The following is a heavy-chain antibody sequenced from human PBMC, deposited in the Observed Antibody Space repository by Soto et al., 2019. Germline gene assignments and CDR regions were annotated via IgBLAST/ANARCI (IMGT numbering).Heavy chain of an antibody. J-gene: IGHJ6*02. CDR3: ARDGPYYYASRMDV. Sequence: EVQLVESGGGLVQPGGSLRLSCAASGIPVSSKYITSVRQAPGKGLEWVSVLHSGGDTYYANSVKGRFTISRHDSTNTLFLQMNSLTAEDSAVYYCARDGPYYYASRMDVWGQGTTVTVSS. CDR2: LHSGGDT. V-gene: IGHV3-53*04. D-gene: IGHD3-10*01. CDR1: GIPVSSKY.